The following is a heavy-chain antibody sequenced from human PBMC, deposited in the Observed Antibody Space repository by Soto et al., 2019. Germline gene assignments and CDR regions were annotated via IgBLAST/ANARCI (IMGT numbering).Heavy chain of an antibody. CDR3: AKSIPSIAARPAPFDY. CDR1: GFTFSSYG. Sequence: ESGGGVVQPGRSLRLSCAASGFTFSSYGMHWVRQAPGKGLEWVAVISYDGSNKYYADSVKGRFTISRDNSKNTLYLQMNSLRAEDTAVYYCAKSIPSIAARPAPFDYWGQGTLVTVSS. J-gene: IGHJ4*02. CDR2: ISYDGSNK. D-gene: IGHD6-6*01. V-gene: IGHV3-30*18.